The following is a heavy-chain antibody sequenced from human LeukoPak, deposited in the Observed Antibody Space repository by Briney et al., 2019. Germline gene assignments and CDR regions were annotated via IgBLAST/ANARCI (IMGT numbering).Heavy chain of an antibody. D-gene: IGHD4-17*01. V-gene: IGHV4-61*02. CDR1: GDSISSTNYY. Sequence: SETLSLTCTVSGDSISSTNYYWGWIRQPAGKGLEWIGRIYTSGSTNYNPSLKSRVTISVDTSKNQFSLKLSSVTAADTAVYYCARDYGDYSAFDIWGQGTMVTVSS. CDR2: IYTSGST. CDR3: ARDYGDYSAFDI. J-gene: IGHJ3*02.